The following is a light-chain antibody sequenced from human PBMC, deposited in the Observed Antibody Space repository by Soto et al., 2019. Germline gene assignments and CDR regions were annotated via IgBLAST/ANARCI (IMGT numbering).Light chain of an antibody. J-gene: IGLJ3*02. Sequence: NFMLTQPNSVAGSPGNTVTISCTRSRGSISSNYGHWYMQRLGSAPTPVICDDRQRPSGVPDRFSGSIDTSSNSASLTFSGLKTEDEADYFWQSYGGRSVFGGGTKVTVL. CDR1: RGSISSNY. CDR3: QSYGGRSV. CDR2: DDR. V-gene: IGLV6-57*03.